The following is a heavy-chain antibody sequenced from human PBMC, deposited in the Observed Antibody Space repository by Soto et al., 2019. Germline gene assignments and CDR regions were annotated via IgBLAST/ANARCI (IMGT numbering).Heavy chain of an antibody. D-gene: IGHD6-6*01. J-gene: IGHJ4*02. Sequence: SESLSLTCTVSGGSISSGGYYWSWIRQHPGKGLEWIGYIYYSGSTYYNPSLKSRVTISVDTSKNQFSLKLSSVTAADTAVYYCARSGFEYSSSPFDYWGQGTLVTVSS. V-gene: IGHV4-31*03. CDR2: IYYSGST. CDR1: GGSISSGGYY. CDR3: ARSGFEYSSSPFDY.